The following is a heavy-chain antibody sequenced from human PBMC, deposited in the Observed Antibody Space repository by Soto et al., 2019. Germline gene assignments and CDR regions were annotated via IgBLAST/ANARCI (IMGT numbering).Heavy chain of an antibody. D-gene: IGHD6-19*01. V-gene: IGHV4-31*11. CDR1: GASIDNNGYS. CDR2: NNNRADT. CDR3: ARGGSGWKALNWFDP. J-gene: IGHJ5*02. Sequence: KTSETLSLTCAVSGASIDNNGYSWTWIRQHPGKGLEWIGTNNNRADTYYNPSLKSRLTISLDTSQNHFSLRLNAVTAADTAIYYCARGGSGWKALNWFDPWGQGIMVTVPS.